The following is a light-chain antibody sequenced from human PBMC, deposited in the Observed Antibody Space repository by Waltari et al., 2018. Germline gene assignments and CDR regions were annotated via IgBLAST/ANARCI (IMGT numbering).Light chain of an antibody. CDR2: DVS. J-gene: IGLJ2*01. CDR3: SSYTNRNTVI. V-gene: IGLV2-14*01. Sequence: QSALTQPASVSGSPGQSITISCTGTSSDVGGYNHVSWYQQDPGKVPKLIIYDVSERPSGVSDRFSGSKSGNTASLTISGVQAEDETDYYCSSYTNRNTVIFGGGTKLTVL. CDR1: SSDVGGYNH.